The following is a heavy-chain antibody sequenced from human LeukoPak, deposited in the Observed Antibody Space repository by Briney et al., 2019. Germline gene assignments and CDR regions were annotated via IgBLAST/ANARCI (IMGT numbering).Heavy chain of an antibody. CDR2: LSGDGSST. Sequence: HPGGSLRLSCAASGFNLNNYAINWVRQVPGKGLLWVSRLSGDGSSTAYADSLKGRFTISRDNAKHTLYLQMNSLRAEDTAVYFCARASTTVPNLLDNWGQGTLVTVSS. CDR3: ARASTTVPNLLDN. CDR1: GFNLNNYA. V-gene: IGHV3-74*03. D-gene: IGHD4-17*01. J-gene: IGHJ4*02.